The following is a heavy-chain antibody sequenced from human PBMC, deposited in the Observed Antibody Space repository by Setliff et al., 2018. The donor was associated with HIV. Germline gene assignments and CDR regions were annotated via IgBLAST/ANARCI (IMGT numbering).Heavy chain of an antibody. V-gene: IGHV5-51*01. CDR3: ARRPYYDVRIDP. Sequence: GESLKISCKGSGYRFTNYWIGWVRQMPGKGLEWMGIFHPGDSDTRYSPSFQGQVTISADISISTVYLQWTSLQASDSAMYYCARRPYYDVRIDPWGQGTLVTVSS. J-gene: IGHJ5*02. D-gene: IGHD1-26*01. CDR1: GYRFTNYW. CDR2: FHPGDSDT.